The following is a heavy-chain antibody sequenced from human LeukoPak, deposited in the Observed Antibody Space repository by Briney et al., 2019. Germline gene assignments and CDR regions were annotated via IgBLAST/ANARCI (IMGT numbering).Heavy chain of an antibody. CDR3: ANELRPNDY. J-gene: IGHJ4*02. CDR2: ISISGNKI. CDR1: GLTFSNRA. D-gene: IGHD4-17*01. Sequence: EGSLRLSCVVSGLTFSNRAMTWVRQAPGKGLEWVSSISISGNKILYADSVKGRFTISRDNSKNTLFLQMNSLQTEDTGVYFCANELRPNDYWGQGTLVTVS. V-gene: IGHV3-23*01.